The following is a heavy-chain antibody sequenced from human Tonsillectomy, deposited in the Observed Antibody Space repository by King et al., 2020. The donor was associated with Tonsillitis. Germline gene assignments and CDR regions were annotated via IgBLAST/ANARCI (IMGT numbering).Heavy chain of an antibody. J-gene: IGHJ3*02. D-gene: IGHD5-18*01. CDR3: ARGQYSYGNGGVFGFAFDI. CDR1: GFTFSSYS. V-gene: IGHV3-21*01. CDR2: ISSSSSYI. Sequence: EVQLVESGGGLVKPGGSLRLSCAASGFTFSSYSISWVRQAPGKGLEWVSSISSSSSYIYYADSVKGRFTISRDNAKNSLYLQMNSLRAEDTAVYYCARGQYSYGNGGVFGFAFDIWGQGTMVTVSS.